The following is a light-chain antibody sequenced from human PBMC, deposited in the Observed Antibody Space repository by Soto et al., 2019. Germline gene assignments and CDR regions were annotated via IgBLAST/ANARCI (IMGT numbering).Light chain of an antibody. J-gene: IGLJ2*01. CDR2: DVN. Sequence: QSALTQPPSVSGSPGQSITISCTGTSSDIGTYNFVSWYQQHPGKAPKLMLYDVNIRPSGVSKRFSGSKSGNTASLTISGLQAEDEADYYCTSCTTNTTMIFGGGTKLTVL. CDR3: TSCTTNTTMI. V-gene: IGLV2-14*03. CDR1: SSDIGTYNF.